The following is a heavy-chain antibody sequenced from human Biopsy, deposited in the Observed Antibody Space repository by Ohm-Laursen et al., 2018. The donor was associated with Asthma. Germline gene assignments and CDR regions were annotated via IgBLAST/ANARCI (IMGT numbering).Heavy chain of an antibody. CDR1: GYTFNSAG. D-gene: IGHD3-10*01. CDR2: ISVYNGNT. V-gene: IGHV1-18*03. Sequence: VKISCKTSGYTFNSAGITWVRQAPGQGLEWMGWISVYNGNTKVAQKLQDRVTMITDTSTSTAYMELRSLRTDDMAVYFCAREVDYSHYYGIDGWGQRSTVTLS. J-gene: IGHJ6*02. CDR3: AREVDYSHYYGIDG.